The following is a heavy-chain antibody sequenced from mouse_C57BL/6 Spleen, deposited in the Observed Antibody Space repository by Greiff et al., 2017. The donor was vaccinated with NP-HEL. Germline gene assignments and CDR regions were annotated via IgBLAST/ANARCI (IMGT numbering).Heavy chain of an antibody. CDR2: INPNNGGT. D-gene: IGHD2-1*01. Sequence: EVQLQQSGPELVKPGASVKISCKASGYTFTDYYMNWVKQSHGKSLEWIGDINPNNGGTSYNQKFKGKATLTVDKSSSTAYMELRSLTSEDSAVYYCARFDYGNYDRYYAMDYWGQGTSVTVSS. CDR1: GYTFTDYY. CDR3: ARFDYGNYDRYYAMDY. V-gene: IGHV1-26*01. J-gene: IGHJ4*01.